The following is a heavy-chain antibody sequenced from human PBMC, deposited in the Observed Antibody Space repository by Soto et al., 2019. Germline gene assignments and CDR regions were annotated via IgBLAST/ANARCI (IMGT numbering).Heavy chain of an antibody. Sequence: EVQMVESGGGLVQPGGSLRLSCAASGFSISDYWMSWVRQAPGKGLEWVGNINEDGSEENYVDSVKGRFTISRDNARNSLYLQMNSLRVEDTAVYYCCHTWVGGQGILVTVSS. CDR3: CHTWV. CDR2: INEDGSEE. V-gene: IGHV3-7*01. D-gene: IGHD1-26*01. CDR1: GFSISDYW. J-gene: IGHJ4*02.